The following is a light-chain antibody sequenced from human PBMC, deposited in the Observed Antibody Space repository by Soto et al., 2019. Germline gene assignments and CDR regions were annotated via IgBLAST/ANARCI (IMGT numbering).Light chain of an antibody. J-gene: IGKJ4*01. CDR1: QSVSSY. CDR3: QQRSNWPPRT. V-gene: IGKV3-11*01. Sequence: EIVLTQSPATLSLSPGERATLSCRASQSVSSYLAWYQQKPGQAPRLLIYDASNRATGIPARFSGSGSGTDFTLTISSLEPEGFAVYYCQQRSNWPPRTFGGGTKVEIK. CDR2: DAS.